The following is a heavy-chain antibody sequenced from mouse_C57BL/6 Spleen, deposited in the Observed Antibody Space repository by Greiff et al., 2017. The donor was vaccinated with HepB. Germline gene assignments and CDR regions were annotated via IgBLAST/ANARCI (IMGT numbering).Heavy chain of an antibody. CDR2: INPSNGGT. Sequence: QVQLQQPGTELVKPGASVKLSCKASGYTFTSYWMHWVKQRPGQGLEWIGNINPSNGGTNYNEKFKSKATLTVDKSSSTAYMQLSSLTSEDSAVYYCARSETGYYYGSSYWYFDVWGTGTTVTVSS. D-gene: IGHD1-1*01. J-gene: IGHJ1*03. CDR3: ARSETGYYYGSSYWYFDV. V-gene: IGHV1-53*01. CDR1: GYTFTSYW.